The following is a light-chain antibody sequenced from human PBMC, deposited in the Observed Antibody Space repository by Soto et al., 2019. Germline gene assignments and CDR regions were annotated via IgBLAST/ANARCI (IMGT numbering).Light chain of an antibody. V-gene: IGKV4-1*01. CDR1: QSVLYRSNNKNY. CDR2: WAS. J-gene: IGKJ1*01. Sequence: DIVMTQSPDSLAVSLGERATINCKSSQSVLYRSNNKNYLAWYQQKPGQPPKLLIYWASTRESGVPDRFSGSESGTDFTLTISSLQAEDVAVYYCHQYYSTPWTFGQGTKVEI. CDR3: HQYYSTPWT.